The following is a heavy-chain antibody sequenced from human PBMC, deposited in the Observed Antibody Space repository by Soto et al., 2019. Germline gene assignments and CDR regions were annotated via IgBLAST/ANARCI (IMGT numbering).Heavy chain of an antibody. CDR1: GYTFTGYY. J-gene: IGHJ4*02. Sequence: ASVKVSCKASGYTFTGYYMHWVRQAPGQGLEWMGWINPNSGGTNYAQKFQGWVTMTRDTSVSTAYMELSRLRSDDTAVYYCARTNYDILTGYSNGPFDYWGQGTLVTVSS. CDR3: ARTNYDILTGYSNGPFDY. CDR2: INPNSGGT. V-gene: IGHV1-2*04. D-gene: IGHD3-9*01.